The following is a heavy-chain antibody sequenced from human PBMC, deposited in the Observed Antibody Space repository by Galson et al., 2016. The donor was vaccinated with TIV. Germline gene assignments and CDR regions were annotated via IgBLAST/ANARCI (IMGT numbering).Heavy chain of an antibody. CDR3: ARTLAATTSGNFDY. CDR1: RFTFSSYG. V-gene: IGHV3-33*01. CDR2: IWYDGSNE. Sequence: SLRLSCAASRFTFSSYGMHWVRQAPGKGLEWVAGIWYDGSNEYYADSVKGRFTISRDNSKSTLYLQMSSLRAEDTSVYYCARTLAATTSGNFDYWGQGTLVTVSS. D-gene: IGHD2-15*01. J-gene: IGHJ4*02.